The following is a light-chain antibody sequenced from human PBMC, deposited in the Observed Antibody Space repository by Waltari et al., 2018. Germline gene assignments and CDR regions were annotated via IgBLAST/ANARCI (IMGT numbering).Light chain of an antibody. CDR1: QSISDW. Sequence: IQITQFSAPLFAFVGDRGTITCRASQSISDWLGWFQQKPGKAPKLLIYKASTLHTGVPSRFSGSGSGSEFTLTINSLQADDFATYFCQQYDAYPYTFGQGTKLEI. CDR3: QQYDAYPYT. V-gene: IGKV1-5*03. CDR2: KAS. J-gene: IGKJ2*01.